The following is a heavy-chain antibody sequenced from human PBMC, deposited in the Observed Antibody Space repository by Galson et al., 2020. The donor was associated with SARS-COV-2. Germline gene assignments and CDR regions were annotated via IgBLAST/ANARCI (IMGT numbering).Heavy chain of an antibody. CDR1: GGSISSSSYY. V-gene: IGHV4-39*07. CDR3: ARDWLGTLSHYGDYAFGY. CDR2: IYYSGST. D-gene: IGHD4-17*01. Sequence: SETLSLTCTVSGGSISSSSYYWGWIRQPPGKGLEWIGSIYYSGSTYYNPSLKSRVTISVDTSKNQFSLKLSSVTAADTAVYYCARDWLGTLSHYGDYAFGYWGQGTLVTVSS. J-gene: IGHJ4*02.